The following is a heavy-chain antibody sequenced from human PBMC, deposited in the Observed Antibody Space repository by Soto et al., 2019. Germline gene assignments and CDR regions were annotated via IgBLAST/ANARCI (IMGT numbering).Heavy chain of an antibody. Sequence: LRLSCVASGFTFRTYTMNWVRQAPGKGLEWVSGIRGFSPYTFYAESVKGRFTISRNNAKNSLNLQMNSLGVEDTAVYYCARDRGYDAHDYYYNAMDVWGQGTTVTVSS. D-gene: IGHD2-15*01. CDR3: ARDRGYDAHDYYYNAMDV. V-gene: IGHV3-21*01. J-gene: IGHJ6*02. CDR1: GFTFRTYT. CDR2: IRGFSPYT.